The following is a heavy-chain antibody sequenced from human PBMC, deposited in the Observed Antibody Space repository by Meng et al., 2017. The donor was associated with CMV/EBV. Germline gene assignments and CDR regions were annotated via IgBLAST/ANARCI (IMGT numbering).Heavy chain of an antibody. D-gene: IGHD3-3*01. Sequence: GGSLRLSCAASGFTFDDYAMHWVRQVPGKGLEWVSGISWNSGSIGYADSVKGRFTISRDNAKNSLYLQMNSLRAEDTAFYCCAKVLKHYTDYYQYGMDVWGQGTTVTVSS. V-gene: IGHV3-9*01. CDR2: ISWNSGSI. CDR1: GFTFDDYA. J-gene: IGHJ6*02. CDR3: AKVLKHYTDYYQYGMDV.